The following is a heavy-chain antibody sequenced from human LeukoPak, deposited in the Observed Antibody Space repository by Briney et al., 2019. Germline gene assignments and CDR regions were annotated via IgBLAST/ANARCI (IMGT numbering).Heavy chain of an antibody. D-gene: IGHD1-26*01. CDR1: GFTVSSNY. CDR2: IYSGGST. Sequence: GGSLRLSCAASGFTVSSNYMNWVRQAPGKGLEWVSVIYSGGSTYYADSVRGRFTISRGSSKNTLYLQMNSLRAEDTAVYYCAREGATTSFGYWGQGTLVTVSS. V-gene: IGHV3-53*01. J-gene: IGHJ4*02. CDR3: AREGATTSFGY.